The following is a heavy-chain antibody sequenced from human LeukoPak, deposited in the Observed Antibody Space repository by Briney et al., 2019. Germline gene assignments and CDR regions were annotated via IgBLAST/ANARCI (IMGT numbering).Heavy chain of an antibody. Sequence: GGSLTLSCAASGFTVSSDYMNWVRQAPGKGLEWVSLISPGGNTFYADSVKGRFTISRDNSKNTLYLQMNSLRVEDTAVYYCARSGYYDSSALNWFDPWGQGTLVTVSS. D-gene: IGHD3-22*01. CDR3: ARSGYYDSSALNWFDP. J-gene: IGHJ5*02. V-gene: IGHV3-66*01. CDR2: ISPGGNT. CDR1: GFTVSSDY.